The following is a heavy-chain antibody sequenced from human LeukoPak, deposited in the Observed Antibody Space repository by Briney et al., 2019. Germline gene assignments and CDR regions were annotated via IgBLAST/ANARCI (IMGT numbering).Heavy chain of an antibody. CDR3: ARGGYSYGLSIPN. Sequence: GASVKVSCKASGGTFSSYAISWVRQAPGQGLEWMGRIIPILGIANYAQKFQGRVTITADKSTSTAYMELSSLRSEDTAVYYCARGGYSYGLSIPNWGQGTLVTVSS. J-gene: IGHJ4*02. V-gene: IGHV1-69*04. CDR2: IIPILGIA. CDR1: GGTFSSYA. D-gene: IGHD5-18*01.